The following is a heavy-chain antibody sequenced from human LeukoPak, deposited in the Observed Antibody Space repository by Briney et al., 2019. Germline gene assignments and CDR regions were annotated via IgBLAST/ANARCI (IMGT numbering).Heavy chain of an antibody. CDR3: ARVHDGGGVWFDP. V-gene: IGHV4-39*07. CDR2: LYYSGST. D-gene: IGHD1-1*01. Sequence: SETLSLTCTVSGGSISTNVYYWGWIRQPPGKGLEWIGSLYYSGSTYYNPSLKSRITISVDTSKNQFSLKLNSVTVADTAVYYCARVHDGGGVWFDPWGQGTLVTVSS. J-gene: IGHJ5*02. CDR1: GGSISTNVYY.